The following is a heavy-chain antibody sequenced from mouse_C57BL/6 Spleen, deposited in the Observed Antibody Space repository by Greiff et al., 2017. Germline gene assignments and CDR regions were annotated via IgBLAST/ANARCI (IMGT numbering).Heavy chain of an antibody. CDR2: IHPNSGST. Sequence: VQLQQPGAELVKPGASVKLSCKASGYTFTSYWMHWVKQRPGQGLEWIGMIHPNSGSTNYNEKFKSKATLTVDKSSSTAYMQLSSLTSEDSAVYYCAKVDSSGYGFAYWGQGTLVTVSA. V-gene: IGHV1-64*01. CDR1: GYTFTSYW. D-gene: IGHD3-2*02. CDR3: AKVDSSGYGFAY. J-gene: IGHJ3*01.